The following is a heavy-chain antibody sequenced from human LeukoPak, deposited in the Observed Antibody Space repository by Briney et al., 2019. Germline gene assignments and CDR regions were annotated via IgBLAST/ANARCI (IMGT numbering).Heavy chain of an antibody. J-gene: IGHJ4*02. CDR1: GFTFSNAW. V-gene: IGHV3-15*01. CDR2: IKSKTDGGTT. Sequence: KPGGSLRLSCAASGFTFSNAWMSWVRQAPGKGLEWVGRIKSKTDGGTTDYAAPVKGRFTISRDDSKNTLYLQMNSLKTEDTAVYYYTTEGDGYNSFYFDYWGQGTLVTVSS. CDR3: TTEGDGYNSFYFDY. D-gene: IGHD5-24*01.